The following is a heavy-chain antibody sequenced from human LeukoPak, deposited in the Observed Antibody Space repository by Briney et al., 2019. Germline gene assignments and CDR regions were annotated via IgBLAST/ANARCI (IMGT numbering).Heavy chain of an antibody. J-gene: IGHJ4*02. D-gene: IGHD3-10*01. CDR2: ISSSSYI. Sequence: GGSLRLSCAASGFTFSSYSMNWVRQAPGKGLEWVSSISSSSYIYYADSVKGRFTISRDNAKNSLYLQMNSLRAEDTAVYYCARGFGELFPSHFDYWGQGTLVTVSS. CDR3: ARGFGELFPSHFDY. CDR1: GFTFSSYS. V-gene: IGHV3-21*01.